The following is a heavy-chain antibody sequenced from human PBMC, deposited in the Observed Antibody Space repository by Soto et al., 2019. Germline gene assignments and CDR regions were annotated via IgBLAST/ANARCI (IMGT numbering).Heavy chain of an antibody. D-gene: IGHD3-3*01. CDR3: AREPTYYDFWSGYLSDYYGMDV. Sequence: ASVKVSCKASGYTFTSYGISWVRQAPGQGLEWMGWISAYNGNTNYAQKPQGRVTMTTDTSTSTAYMELRSLRSDDTAVYYCAREPTYYDFWSGYLSDYYGMDVWGQGTTVTVSS. CDR2: ISAYNGNT. V-gene: IGHV1-18*04. J-gene: IGHJ6*02. CDR1: GYTFTSYG.